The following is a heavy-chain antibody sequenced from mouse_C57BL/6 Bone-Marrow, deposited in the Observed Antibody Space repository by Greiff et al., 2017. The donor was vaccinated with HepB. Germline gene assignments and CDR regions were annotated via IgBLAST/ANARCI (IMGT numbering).Heavy chain of an antibody. CDR2: ISDGGSYT. D-gene: IGHD2-2*01. Sequence: EVKLMESGGGLVKPGGSLKLSCAASGFTFSSYAMSWVRQTPEKRLEWVATISDGGSYTYYPDNVKGRFTISRDNAKNNLYLQLSHLKSEDTAMYYCAANYGYGPYYFDYWGQGTTLTVSS. J-gene: IGHJ2*01. V-gene: IGHV5-4*03. CDR1: GFTFSSYA. CDR3: AANYGYGPYYFDY.